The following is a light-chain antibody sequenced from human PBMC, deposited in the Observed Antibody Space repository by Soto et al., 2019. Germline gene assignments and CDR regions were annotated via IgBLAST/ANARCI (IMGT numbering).Light chain of an antibody. CDR3: ASYADSNNFDV. V-gene: IGLV2-8*01. Sequence: QSVLTQPPSASGSPGQLVTISCTGSSSDVGRYNYVSWYQQHPGKAPKLIIYEVSKRPSGVPDRFSGSKSGNTASLTVSGLQAEEDADYYCASYADSNNFDVFGTGTKVTVL. CDR1: SSDVGRYNY. CDR2: EVS. J-gene: IGLJ1*01.